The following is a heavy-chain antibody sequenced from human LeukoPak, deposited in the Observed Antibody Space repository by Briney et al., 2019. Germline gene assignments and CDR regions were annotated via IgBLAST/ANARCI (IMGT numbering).Heavy chain of an antibody. J-gene: IGHJ4*02. CDR3: ARDPQSGSGWYSY. D-gene: IGHD6-19*01. CDR2: IKQDGSEK. Sequence: GALRLSCAASGFTFSSYWMGWVRQAPGKGLEWVANIKQDGSEKYYVDSVKGRFTISRDNAKNSLYLQMNSLRAEDTAVYYCARDPQSGSGWYSYWGQGTLVTVSS. V-gene: IGHV3-7*01. CDR1: GFTFSSYW.